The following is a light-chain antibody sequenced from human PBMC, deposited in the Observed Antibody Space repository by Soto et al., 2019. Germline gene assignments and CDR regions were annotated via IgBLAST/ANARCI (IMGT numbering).Light chain of an antibody. CDR2: GAS. J-gene: IGKJ5*01. V-gene: IGKV3-20*01. Sequence: EIVLTQSPGTLSLSPGERATLSCRASQSVTSTYLAWYQQKTGQAPRLLIYGASSRATGIPDRFSGSGSGTDFTLTISRLDPEDFAVYYCQQYDSSPITFGQGTRLEIK. CDR1: QSVTSTY. CDR3: QQYDSSPIT.